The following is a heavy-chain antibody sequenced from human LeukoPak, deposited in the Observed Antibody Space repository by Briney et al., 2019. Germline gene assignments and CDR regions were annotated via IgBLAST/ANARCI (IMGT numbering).Heavy chain of an antibody. CDR2: IYYSGST. CDR1: GGSISSSSYY. D-gene: IGHD5-18*01. J-gene: IGHJ4*02. CDR3: ARHFNGYSNGPIDY. V-gene: IGHV4-39*01. Sequence: SETLSLTCTVSGGSISSSSYYWGWIRQPPGKGLEWIGSIYYSGSTYYNPSLKSRVTISVDTSRNQFSLKLSSVTAADTAVYYCARHFNGYSNGPIDYWGQGTLVTVSS.